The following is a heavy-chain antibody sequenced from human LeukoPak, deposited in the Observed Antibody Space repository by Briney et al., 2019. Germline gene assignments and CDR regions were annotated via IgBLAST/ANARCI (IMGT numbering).Heavy chain of an antibody. CDR2: IDVTTGIS. CDR3: ARKYCSSTSCYKIRDWYFDL. Sequence: AGGSLRLSCAASGFTFSTYSMSWVRQAPGKGLEWVSTIDVTTGISYYADSVKGRFTISRDNFQNTLFLQLNNLRVDDTAVYYCARKYCSSTSCYKIRDWYFDLWGRGTLVTVSS. J-gene: IGHJ2*01. CDR1: GFTFSTYS. V-gene: IGHV3-23*01. D-gene: IGHD2-2*02.